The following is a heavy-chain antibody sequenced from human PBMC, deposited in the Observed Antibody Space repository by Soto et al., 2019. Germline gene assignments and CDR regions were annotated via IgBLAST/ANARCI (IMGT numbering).Heavy chain of an antibody. Sequence: SETLSLTCTVSGASISTYYWSWIRQPPGKGLEWIGYISYSGSTNYNPSLKSRVTISFDASKNQISLQVRSATAADAAVYYCARDLKEYCSDGKCNWFDPWGQGTLVT. V-gene: IGHV4-59*01. CDR1: GASISTYY. CDR3: ARDLKEYCSDGKCNWFDP. J-gene: IGHJ5*02. CDR2: ISYSGST. D-gene: IGHD2-15*01.